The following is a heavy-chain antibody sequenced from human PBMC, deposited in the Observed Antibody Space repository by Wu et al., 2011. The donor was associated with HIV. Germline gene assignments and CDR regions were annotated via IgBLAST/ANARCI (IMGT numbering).Heavy chain of an antibody. J-gene: IGHJ5*02. CDR2: INPNSGSS. CDR3: ARDKNLPWGFGEP. CDR1: GYTFTAYY. V-gene: IGHV1-2*02. Sequence: QVQLVQSGAEVKKPGASVRVSCKASGYTFTAYYIHWVRQAPGQGLEWMGWINPNSGSSNSAQRFQGRVTMTRDMSLSTTYMELRSLTSDDTAMYYCARDKNLPWGFGEPWGQGT. D-gene: IGHD3-10*01.